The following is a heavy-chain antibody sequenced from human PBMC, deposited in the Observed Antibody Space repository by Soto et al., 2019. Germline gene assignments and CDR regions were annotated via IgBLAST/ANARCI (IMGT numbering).Heavy chain of an antibody. J-gene: IGHJ4*02. Sequence: QVQLQESGPGLVKPSQTLSLTCTVSGGSISSGGYYWSWIRQHPGKGLEWIGYIYYSGSTYYNPSLKSRVTISVDTSKNQFSLKLSSVTAADTAVYYCAREEGYCSSTSCYGRERSVDYWGQGTLVTVSS. V-gene: IGHV4-31*03. CDR1: GGSISSGGYY. D-gene: IGHD2-2*01. CDR3: AREEGYCSSTSCYGRERSVDY. CDR2: IYYSGST.